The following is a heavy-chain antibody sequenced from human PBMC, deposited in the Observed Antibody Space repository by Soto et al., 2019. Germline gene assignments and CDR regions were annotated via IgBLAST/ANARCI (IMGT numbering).Heavy chain of an antibody. CDR3: ARRPPPIAGSGPTAPDY. V-gene: IGHV5-51*01. Sequence: PGESLKIFCKGSGYSFTSYWIGWVRQMPGKGLEWMGIIYPGDSDTRYSPSFQGQVTISADKSISTAYLQWSSLKASDTAMYYCARRPPPIAGSGPTAPDYWGQGTLVTVSS. D-gene: IGHD3-3*01. J-gene: IGHJ4*02. CDR2: IYPGDSDT. CDR1: GYSFTSYW.